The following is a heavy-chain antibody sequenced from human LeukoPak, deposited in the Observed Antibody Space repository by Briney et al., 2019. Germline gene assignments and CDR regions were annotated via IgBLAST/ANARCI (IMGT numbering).Heavy chain of an antibody. CDR2: ISGGGGST. CDR1: GFTFSSYA. D-gene: IGHD2-2*01. CDR3: AKSWCSSTSCSFDY. V-gene: IGHV3-23*01. Sequence: GGSLRRSCAASGFTFSSYAMSWVRQAPGKGLQWVSAISGGGGSTYYADSVKGRFTISRDNSKNTLYQQMNSLRAEDTAVYYCAKSWCSSTSCSFDYWGQGTLVTVSS. J-gene: IGHJ4*02.